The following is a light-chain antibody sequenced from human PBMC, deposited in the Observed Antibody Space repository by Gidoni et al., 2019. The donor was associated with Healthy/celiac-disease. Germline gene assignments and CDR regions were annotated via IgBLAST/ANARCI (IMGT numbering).Light chain of an antibody. CDR1: QSISSY. Sequence: DIQMPQSPSSLSASVGDRVTITCRASQSISSYLNWYQQKPGKAPKLLIYAASSLHSGVPSRFSGSGAGTDFTLTISSLQPEDFATYYCQQSYSTPCTFGQGTKLEIK. CDR2: AAS. V-gene: IGKV1-39*01. CDR3: QQSYSTPCT. J-gene: IGKJ2*01.